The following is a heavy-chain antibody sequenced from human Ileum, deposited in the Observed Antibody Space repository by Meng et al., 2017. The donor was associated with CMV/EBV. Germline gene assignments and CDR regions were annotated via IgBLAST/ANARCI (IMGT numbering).Heavy chain of an antibody. CDR2: IIPISTTA. CDR3: ARDPYYYDSSGDYFSF. Sequence: GGTFNNYVLSWVRQAPGQGLEWMGGIIPISTTANYARKFQGRLTITTDESTSTAYMELSSLRSEDTAVYYCARDPYYYDSSGDYFSFWGQGTLVTVSS. J-gene: IGHJ4*02. CDR1: GGTFNNYV. V-gene: IGHV1-69*05. D-gene: IGHD3-22*01.